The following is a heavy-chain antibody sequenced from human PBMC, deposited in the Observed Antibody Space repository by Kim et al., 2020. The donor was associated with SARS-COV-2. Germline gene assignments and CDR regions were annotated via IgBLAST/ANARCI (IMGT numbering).Heavy chain of an antibody. V-gene: IGHV4-39*01. Sequence: SETLSLTCTVSGGSISSSSYYWGWIRQPPGKELEWIGSIYYSGSTYYNPSLNSRVTISVDTSKNQFSLKLSSVTAAATAEYYCATPVAAADARHFDYWG. CDR2: IYYSGST. CDR3: ATPVAAADARHFDY. J-gene: IGHJ4*01. CDR1: GGSISSSSYY. D-gene: IGHD6-13*01.